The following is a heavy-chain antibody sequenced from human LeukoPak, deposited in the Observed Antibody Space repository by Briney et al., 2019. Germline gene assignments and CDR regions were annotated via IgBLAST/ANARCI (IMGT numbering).Heavy chain of an antibody. D-gene: IGHD3-3*01. Sequence: PSETLSLTCTVSGASMNNYFWTWVRQPAGKGLEWIGRIFSSGSTNYNPSLESRVTMSGDMSKNQFSLRLRSVTAADTAVYYCARERGQLRGDSFDIWGQGTLVTVSS. CDR2: IFSSGST. J-gene: IGHJ3*02. V-gene: IGHV4-4*07. CDR1: GASMNNYF. CDR3: ARERGQLRGDSFDI.